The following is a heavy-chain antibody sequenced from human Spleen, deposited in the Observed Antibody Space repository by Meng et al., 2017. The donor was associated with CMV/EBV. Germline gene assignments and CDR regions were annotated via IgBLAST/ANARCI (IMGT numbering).Heavy chain of an antibody. CDR1: GYSFTSYW. CDR3: ARQRLDCSGGSCYLTAHYYYYYYGMDV. Sequence: KVSCKGSGYSFTSYWIGWVRQMPGKGLEWMGIIYPGDSDTRYSPSFQGQVTISADKSISTAYLQWSSLKASDTAMYYCARQRLDCSGGSCYLTAHYYYYYYGMDVWGQGTTVT. CDR2: IYPGDSDT. V-gene: IGHV5-51*01. D-gene: IGHD2-15*01. J-gene: IGHJ6*02.